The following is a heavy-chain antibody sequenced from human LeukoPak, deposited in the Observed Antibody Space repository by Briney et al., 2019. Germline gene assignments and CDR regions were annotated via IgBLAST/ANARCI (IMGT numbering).Heavy chain of an antibody. D-gene: IGHD1-20*01. Sequence: PSQTLSLTCTVSGGSISSGSYYWSWIRQPAGKGLEWIGRIYTSGSTNYNPSLKSRVTISVDTSKNQFSLKLSSVTAADTAVYYCARGTGYNWASFDPWGQGTLVTVSS. CDR3: ARGTGYNWASFDP. CDR2: IYTSGST. V-gene: IGHV4-61*02. J-gene: IGHJ5*02. CDR1: GGSISSGSYY.